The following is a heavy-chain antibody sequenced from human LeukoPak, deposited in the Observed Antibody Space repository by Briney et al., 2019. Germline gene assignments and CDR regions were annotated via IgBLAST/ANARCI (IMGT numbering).Heavy chain of an antibody. CDR1: GFIVNNNY. J-gene: IGHJ4*02. D-gene: IGHD1-1*01. CDR3: CVQRGGIVY. Sequence: GGSLILSCAASGFIVNNNYMSWVRQAPGKGLEWVSMIYSGGSTFSADSLKGRFTISRDNSKNTLYLQMSSLRAEDTAVYYCCVQRGGIVYWGQGTLVTVSS. CDR2: IYSGGST. V-gene: IGHV3-53*05.